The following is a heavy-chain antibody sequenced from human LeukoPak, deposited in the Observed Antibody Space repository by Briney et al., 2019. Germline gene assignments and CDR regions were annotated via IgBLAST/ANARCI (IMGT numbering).Heavy chain of an antibody. CDR2: IYHTGST. V-gene: IGHV4-38-2*02. CDR3: AREGRYCGSTSCHYFDY. CDR1: GYSISSGYY. Sequence: SETLSLTCSVSGYSISSGYYWGWIRQPPGEGLEWIGTIYHTGSTYYSPSLKSRVTISVDTSKNQFSLKLSSVTAADTAVYYCAREGRYCGSTSCHYFDYWGQGTLVTVSS. J-gene: IGHJ4*02. D-gene: IGHD2-2*01.